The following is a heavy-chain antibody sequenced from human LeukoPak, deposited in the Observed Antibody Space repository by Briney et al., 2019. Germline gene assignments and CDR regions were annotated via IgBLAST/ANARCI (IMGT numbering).Heavy chain of an antibody. D-gene: IGHD3-22*01. CDR3: ARVGYYDSSGYLSDAFDI. CDR2: VYYSGST. Sequence: PSETLSLTCTVSGGSITNYYWSWIRQPPGKGLEWIGDVYYSGSTNYNPSLKSRVTISVDPSKNHFSLKLSSVTAADTAVYYCARVGYYDSSGYLSDAFDIWGQGTMVTVSS. V-gene: IGHV4-59*12. CDR1: GGSITNYY. J-gene: IGHJ3*02.